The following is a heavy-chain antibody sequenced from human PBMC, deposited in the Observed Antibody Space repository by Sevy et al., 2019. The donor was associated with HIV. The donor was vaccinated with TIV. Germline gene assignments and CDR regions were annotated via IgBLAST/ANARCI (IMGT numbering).Heavy chain of an antibody. CDR2: ISYDGSNK. V-gene: IGHV3-30*04. CDR3: ARDRTVVVTDDYYFDY. Sequence: GGSLRLSCAASGFTFSSYAMHWVRQAPGNGLEWVAVISYDGSNKYYADSVKGRFTISRDNSKNTLYLQMNSLRAEDTAVYYCARDRTVVVTDDYYFDYWGQGTLVTVSS. CDR1: GFTFSSYA. J-gene: IGHJ4*02. D-gene: IGHD2-15*01.